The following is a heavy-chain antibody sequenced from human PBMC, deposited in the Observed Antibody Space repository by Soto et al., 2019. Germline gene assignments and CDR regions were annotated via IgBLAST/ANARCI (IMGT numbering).Heavy chain of an antibody. D-gene: IGHD2-21*02. V-gene: IGHV1-3*01. CDR3: ARAWVVVTAPDY. Sequence: ASVKVSCKASGYTFTSYDLHWVRQAPGQRLERMGWINAGNGNTKYSQKFQGRVTITRDTSASTAYMELSSLRSEDTAVYYCARAWVVVTAPDYCGQGTLVTVSS. CDR1: GYTFTSYD. CDR2: INAGNGNT. J-gene: IGHJ4*02.